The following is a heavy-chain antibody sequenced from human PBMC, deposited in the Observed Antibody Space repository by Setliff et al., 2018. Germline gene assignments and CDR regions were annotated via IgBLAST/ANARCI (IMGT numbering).Heavy chain of an antibody. Sequence: SETLSLTCTVSGGSISSNNYYGGWIRQPPGKGLEWIGSIYYSGSTYYNPSLKSRVTISVDPSKNHFSLKLSSVTRADTAVYYCARRQYYDSSGYYYEPPLPFDYWGQGTLVTVSS. D-gene: IGHD3-22*01. V-gene: IGHV4-39*01. J-gene: IGHJ4*02. CDR1: GGSISSNNYY. CDR3: ARRQYYDSSGYYYEPPLPFDY. CDR2: IYYSGST.